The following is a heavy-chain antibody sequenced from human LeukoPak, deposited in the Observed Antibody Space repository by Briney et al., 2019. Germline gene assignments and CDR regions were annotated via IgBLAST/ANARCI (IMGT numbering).Heavy chain of an antibody. J-gene: IGHJ4*02. CDR3: TTRSGDFWSGFVN. CDR1: GNSLSELS. V-gene: IGHV1-24*01. D-gene: IGHD3-3*01. CDR2: FDPEEATM. Sequence: VSVKVSCKVSGNSLSELSIQWVRQAPGKGLECMGGFDPEEATMVYAQNFQGRVTMTEDTSTQTAYMQLSGLTSDDTAVYYCTTRSGDFWSGFVNWGQGTLVTVSS.